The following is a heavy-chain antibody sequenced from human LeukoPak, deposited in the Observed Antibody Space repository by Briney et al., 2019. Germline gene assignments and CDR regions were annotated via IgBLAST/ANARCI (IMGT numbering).Heavy chain of an antibody. D-gene: IGHD3-9*01. J-gene: IGHJ6*02. V-gene: IGHV1-2*02. CDR2: INPNSGGT. CDR3: AREKGRDDDILTTYGMDV. CDR1: GYTFTGYY. Sequence: PGASVKVSCKASGYTFTGYYMHWVRQAPGQGLEWMGWINPNSGGTNYAQKFQGRVTMTRDTSISTAYMELSRLRSDDTAVYYCAREKGRDDDILTTYGMDVWGQGTTVTVSS.